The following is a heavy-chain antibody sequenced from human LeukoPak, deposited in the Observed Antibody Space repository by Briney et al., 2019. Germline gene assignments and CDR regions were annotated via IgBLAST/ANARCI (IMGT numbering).Heavy chain of an antibody. V-gene: IGHV1-2*02. CDR1: GYTFTGYY. Sequence: GASVKVSCKASGYTFTGYYMHWVRQAPGQGLEWMGWINPNSGGTNYAQKFQGRVTMTRDTSISTAYMELSRLRSDDTAVYYCARDPFYCGGDCYNQHRSDGMDVWGQGTTVTVSS. CDR3: ARDPFYCGGDCYNQHRSDGMDV. CDR2: INPNSGGT. D-gene: IGHD2-21*02. J-gene: IGHJ6*02.